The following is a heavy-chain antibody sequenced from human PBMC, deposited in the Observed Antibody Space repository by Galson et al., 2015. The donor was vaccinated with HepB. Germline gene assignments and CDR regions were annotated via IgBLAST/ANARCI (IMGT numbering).Heavy chain of an antibody. J-gene: IGHJ3*01. V-gene: IGHV3-33*08. Sequence: SLRLSCAASGFTFSGYGMHWVRQAPGKGLEWVAVIWYDGSNRYYADSVKGRFTISRDNSRNTLYLQMNSLRAEDTAVYYCARRVDTAMGELLHFWGPGTMVTVSS. D-gene: IGHD5-18*01. CDR1: GFTFSGYG. CDR2: IWYDGSNR. CDR3: ARRVDTAMGELLHF.